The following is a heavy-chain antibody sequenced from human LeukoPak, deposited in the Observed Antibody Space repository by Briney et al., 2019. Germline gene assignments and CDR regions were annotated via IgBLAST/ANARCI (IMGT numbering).Heavy chain of an antibody. CDR2: ISSDSTYI. CDR3: ARDRSRVSDY. J-gene: IGHJ4*02. Sequence: GGSLRLSCAASGFTFSSYSMNWVRQAPGKGLEWVSAISSDSTYIYYADSLKGRFTISRDNAKNSLFLQMNSLRAEDTAMYYCARDRSRVSDYWGQGTLVTVSS. V-gene: IGHV3-21*01. CDR1: GFTFSSYS.